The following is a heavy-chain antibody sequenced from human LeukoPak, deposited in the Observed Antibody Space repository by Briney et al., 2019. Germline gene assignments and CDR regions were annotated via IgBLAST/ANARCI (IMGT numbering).Heavy chain of an antibody. V-gene: IGHV3-30*02. Sequence: GSLRLSCAASGFTFSSYGMHWVRQAPGKGLEWVAFIRYDGSNKYYADSVKGRFTISRDNSKNTLYLQMNSLRAEDTAVYYCAKGRANYGSGSPFDYWGQGTLVTVSS. J-gene: IGHJ4*02. CDR3: AKGRANYGSGSPFDY. CDR1: GFTFSSYG. D-gene: IGHD3-10*01. CDR2: IRYDGSNK.